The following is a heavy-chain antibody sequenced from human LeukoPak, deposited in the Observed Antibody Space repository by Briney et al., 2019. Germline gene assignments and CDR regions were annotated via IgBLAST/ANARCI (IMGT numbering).Heavy chain of an antibody. Sequence: SETLSLTCTVSGGSISSYYWSWIRQPAGKGLEWIGRFYTSGITKYNPSLKSRVTISLDTSKNQFSLKLSSVTAADTAVYYCARALSSYCSSGSCYSLNAFDIWGQGTMVTVSS. CDR3: ARALSSYCSSGSCYSLNAFDI. CDR1: GGSISSYY. CDR2: FYTSGIT. V-gene: IGHV4-4*07. D-gene: IGHD2-2*01. J-gene: IGHJ3*02.